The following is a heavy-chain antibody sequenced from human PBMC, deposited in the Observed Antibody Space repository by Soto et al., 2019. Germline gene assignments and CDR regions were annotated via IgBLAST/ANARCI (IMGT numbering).Heavy chain of an antibody. V-gene: IGHV4-30-4*01. D-gene: IGHD3-22*01. Sequence: SETLSLTCTVSGGSISSGDYYWSWIRQPPGKGLEWIGYIYYSGSTYYSPSLKSRVTISVDTSKNQFSLKLSSVTAADTAVYYCARDRPYDRGAFDIWGQGTMVTVSS. CDR2: IYYSGST. J-gene: IGHJ3*02. CDR3: ARDRPYDRGAFDI. CDR1: GGSISSGDYY.